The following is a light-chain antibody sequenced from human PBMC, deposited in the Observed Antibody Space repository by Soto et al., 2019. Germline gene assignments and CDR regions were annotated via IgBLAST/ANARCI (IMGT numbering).Light chain of an antibody. CDR1: QSLVSSAGNTY. V-gene: IGKV2-30*01. CDR2: KVS. J-gene: IGKJ1*01. CDR3: MQGTHWPWT. Sequence: DLALTQSPLSLSITLGQPASISCRSSQSLVSSAGNTYLNWLQHRPGQSPRRLIFKVSDRDSRVPDRCSGSRSGTDFSLKISRVEAEDVGIYYCMQGTHWPWTFRQGTKAEIK.